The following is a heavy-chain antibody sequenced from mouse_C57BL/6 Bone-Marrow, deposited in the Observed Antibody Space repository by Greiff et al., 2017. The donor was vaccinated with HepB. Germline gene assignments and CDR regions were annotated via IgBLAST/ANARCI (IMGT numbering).Heavy chain of an antibody. J-gene: IGHJ4*01. V-gene: IGHV1-54*01. D-gene: IGHD1-1*01. CDR2: INPGSGGT. CDR3: ARRGSSPYYAMDY. CDR1: GYAFTNYL. Sequence: VQLQQSGAELVRPGTSVKVSCKASGYAFTNYLIEWVKQRPGQGLEGIGVINPGSGGTNYNEKFKGKATLTADKSSSTAYMQLSSLTSEDSAVYFCARRGSSPYYAMDYWGQGTSVTVSS.